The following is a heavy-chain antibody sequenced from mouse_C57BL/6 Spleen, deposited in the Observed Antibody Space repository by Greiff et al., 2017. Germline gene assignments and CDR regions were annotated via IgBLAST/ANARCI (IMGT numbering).Heavy chain of an antibody. Sequence: QVHVKQSGAELARPGASVKMSCKASGYTFTSYTMHWVKQRPGQGLEWIGYINPSSGYTKYNQKFKDKATLTADKSSSTAYMQLNSLASEDSAVYYCAIEDLWTTVLATDWYFDVWGTGTTVTVSS. J-gene: IGHJ1*03. CDR2: INPSSGYT. D-gene: IGHD1-1*01. V-gene: IGHV1-4*01. CDR1: GYTFTSYT. CDR3: AIEDLWTTVLATDWYFDV.